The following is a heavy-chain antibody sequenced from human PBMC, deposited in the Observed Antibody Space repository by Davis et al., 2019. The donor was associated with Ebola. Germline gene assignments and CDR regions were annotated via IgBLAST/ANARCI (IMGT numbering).Heavy chain of an antibody. CDR3: ASGVAGGAKGAFDY. CDR1: GGSISKYL. D-gene: IGHD4/OR15-4a*01. Sequence: SEILSLTCTVSGGSISKYLWTWIRQAPGKGLEWIGYIYYGGSTTYNPSLTSRVAISIDTSTNQFSLKLNSVTAADTAVYYCASGVAGGAKGAFDYWGPGTLVTVSS. J-gene: IGHJ4*02. CDR2: IYYGGST. V-gene: IGHV4-59*08.